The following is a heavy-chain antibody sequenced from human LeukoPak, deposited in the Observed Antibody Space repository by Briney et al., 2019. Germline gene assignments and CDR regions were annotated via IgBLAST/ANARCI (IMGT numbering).Heavy chain of an antibody. CDR1: GFIIISYR. J-gene: IGHJ3*02. V-gene: IGHV3-7*03. CDR2: IKQDGSEK. Sequence: GGSLRLSCAASGFIIISYRMSWVRQAPGKGLEWVANIKQDGSEKYYVDSVKGRFTISRDNSKNTLSLQMNSLRAEDTAVYYCAKDSGMDNWNYVDAFDIWGQGIMVTVSS. CDR3: AKDSGMDNWNYVDAFDI. D-gene: IGHD1-7*01.